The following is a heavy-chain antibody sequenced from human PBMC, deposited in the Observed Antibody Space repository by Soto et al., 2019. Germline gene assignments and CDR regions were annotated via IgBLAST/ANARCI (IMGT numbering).Heavy chain of an antibody. V-gene: IGHV3-23*01. D-gene: IGHD6-13*01. CDR2: ISGSGGST. J-gene: IGHJ4*02. CDR3: AKDETSAAPFPQNDY. Sequence: GSMRLSCAASGFTISSYAMSWVRQAPGKGLEWVSAISGSGGSTYYADSVKGRFTISRDNSKNTLYLQMNSLRAEDTAVYYCAKDETSAAPFPQNDYWGQGTLVTVSS. CDR1: GFTISSYA.